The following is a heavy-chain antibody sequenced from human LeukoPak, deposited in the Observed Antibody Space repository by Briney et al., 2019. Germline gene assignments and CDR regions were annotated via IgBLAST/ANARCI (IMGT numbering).Heavy chain of an antibody. D-gene: IGHD1-1*01. CDR3: ARGGGGAATGFH. Sequence: ASVKVSCKASGYTFTSYDINWVRQAPGQGLEWMGWIIPNSGDTNYAQKFQGRVTMTRDTSITTAYMELTRLTSDDTAVYYCARGGGGAATGFHWGQGSLVTVSS. CDR2: IIPNSGDT. J-gene: IGHJ4*02. CDR1: GYTFTSYD. V-gene: IGHV1-2*02.